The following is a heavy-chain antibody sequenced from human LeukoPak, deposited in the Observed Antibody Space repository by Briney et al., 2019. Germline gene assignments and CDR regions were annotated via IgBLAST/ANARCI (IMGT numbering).Heavy chain of an antibody. V-gene: IGHV1-2*02. D-gene: IGHD3-22*01. CDR2: INPNSGGT. J-gene: IGHJ5*02. CDR1: GYTFTGYY. Sequence: ASVKVSCKASGYTFTGYYMHWVRQAPGQGLEWMGWINPNSGGTNYAQKFQGRVTMTRDTSISTAYMELSRLISDDTAVYYCAREVYYYDSSGYYNWFDPWGQGTLVTVSS. CDR3: AREVYYYDSSGYYNWFDP.